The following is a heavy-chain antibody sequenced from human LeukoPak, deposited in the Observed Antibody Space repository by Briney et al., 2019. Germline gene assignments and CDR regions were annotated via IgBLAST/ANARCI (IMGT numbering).Heavy chain of an antibody. Sequence: GGTLRLSCAASGFTFSSYGMSWVRQAPGKGLEWVSAISGSGGSTYYADSVKGRFTISRDNSKNTLYLQMNSLRAEDTAVYYCAKDPTNVDPDRGDDYWGQGTLVTVSS. CDR1: GFTFSSYG. CDR3: AKDPTNVDPDRGDDY. J-gene: IGHJ4*02. V-gene: IGHV3-23*01. CDR2: ISGSGGST. D-gene: IGHD1-26*01.